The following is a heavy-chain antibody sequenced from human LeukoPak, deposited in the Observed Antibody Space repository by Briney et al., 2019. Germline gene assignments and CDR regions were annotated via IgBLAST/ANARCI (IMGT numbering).Heavy chain of an antibody. Sequence: GGSLRLSCAASGFTFSRYSMNWVRQAPGKGPEWVGRIKSKRDGETTDYTTLVKTKNTVYLQMNSLRTEDTAVYYCTSLVGSPTYWGQGTLVAVSS. CDR2: IKSKRDGETT. J-gene: IGHJ4*02. D-gene: IGHD4-23*01. V-gene: IGHV3-15*01. CDR1: GFTFSRYS. CDR3: TSLVGSPTY.